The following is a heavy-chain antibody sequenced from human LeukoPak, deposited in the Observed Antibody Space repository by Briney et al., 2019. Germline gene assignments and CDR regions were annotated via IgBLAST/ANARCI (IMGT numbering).Heavy chain of an antibody. CDR2: INHSGST. J-gene: IGHJ3*02. D-gene: IGHD3-10*01. CDR1: GGSFSGYY. CDR3: ASSSRGAFDI. V-gene: IGHV4-34*01. Sequence: ETSETLSLTCAAYGGSFSGYYWSWIRQPPGKGLEWIGEINHSGSTNYNPSLKSRVTISVDTSKNQFSLKLSSVTAADTAVYYCASSSRGAFDIWGQGTMVTVSS.